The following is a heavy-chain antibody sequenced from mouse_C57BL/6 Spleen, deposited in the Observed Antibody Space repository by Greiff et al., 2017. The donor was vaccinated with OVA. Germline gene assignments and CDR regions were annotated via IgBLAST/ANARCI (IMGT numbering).Heavy chain of an antibody. D-gene: IGHD6-1*01. J-gene: IGHJ3*01. CDR2: INPNNGGT. CDR3: ARGAAPAWFAY. V-gene: IGHV1-26*01. Sequence: VQLQQSGPELVKPGASVKISCKASGYTFTDYYMNWVKQSHGKSLEWIGDINPNNGGTSYNQKFKGKATLTVDKSSSTAYMELRSLTSEDSAVYYCARGAAPAWFAYWGQGTLVTVSA. CDR1: GYTFTDYY.